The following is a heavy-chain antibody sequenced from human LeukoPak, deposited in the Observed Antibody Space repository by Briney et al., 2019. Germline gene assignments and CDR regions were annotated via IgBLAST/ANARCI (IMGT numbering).Heavy chain of an antibody. V-gene: IGHV4-30-2*01. CDR1: GGSISSGGYY. CDR3: ARVVRGLQLLDAFDI. Sequence: SETLSLTCTVSGGSISSGGYYWSWIRQPPGKGLEWIGYIYHSGSTYYNPSLKSRVTISVDTSKNQFSLKLSSVTAADTAVYYCARVVRGLQLLDAFDIWGQGTMVTVSS. CDR2: IYHSGST. D-gene: IGHD4-11*01. J-gene: IGHJ3*02.